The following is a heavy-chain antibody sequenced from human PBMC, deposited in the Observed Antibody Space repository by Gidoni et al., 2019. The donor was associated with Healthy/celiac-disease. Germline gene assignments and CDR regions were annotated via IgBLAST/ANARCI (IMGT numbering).Heavy chain of an antibody. V-gene: IGHV4-34*01. J-gene: IGHJ4*02. D-gene: IGHD6-13*01. Sequence: QVQLQQWGAGLLKPSETLSLTCAVYGGSFSGYYWSWIRQHPGKGLEWIGEINHSGSTNYNPSLKSRVTISVDTSKNQFSLKLSSVTAADTAVYYWARDMSSSWVDYWGQGTLVTVSS. CDR3: ARDMSSSWVDY. CDR1: GGSFSGYY. CDR2: INHSGST.